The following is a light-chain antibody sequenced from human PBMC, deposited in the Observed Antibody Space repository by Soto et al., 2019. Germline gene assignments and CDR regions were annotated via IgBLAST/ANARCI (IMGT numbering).Light chain of an antibody. CDR2: EVT. V-gene: IGLV2-14*01. J-gene: IGLJ1*01. CDR1: SSDVGGYNA. CDR3: TSFRASHPYV. Sequence: QSALSQPASVSGSPGQTITISCTGTSSDVGGYNAVSWYQHHPGKAPKLIIYEVTHRPSGVSDRFSESKSGNTASLTISGLQAEDEAPYYCTSFRASHPYVFGNGTKVTV.